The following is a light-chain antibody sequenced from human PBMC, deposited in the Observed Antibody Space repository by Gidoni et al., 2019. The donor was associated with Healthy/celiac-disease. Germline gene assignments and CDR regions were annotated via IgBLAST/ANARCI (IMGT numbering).Light chain of an antibody. V-gene: IGKV1-39*01. CDR2: AAY. J-gene: IGKJ4*01. Sequence: DIPMTQSPSSLSASVGDRVTITCRASQSISSYLNWYQQKPGKAPKFRIYAAYSLQSGVPSRFSGSRSGRDFTLNISSLKPEDFATYYCQQSYSTPLTFXEXTKVEIK. CDR3: QQSYSTPLT. CDR1: QSISSY.